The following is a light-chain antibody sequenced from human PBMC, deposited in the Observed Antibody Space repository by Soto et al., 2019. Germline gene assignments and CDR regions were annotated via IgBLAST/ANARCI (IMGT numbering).Light chain of an antibody. CDR2: GAS. J-gene: IGKJ2*01. CDR3: QQYGSSLYT. Sequence: EIVLTQSPGTLSLSPGERATLSCRASQTVSKNYLAWYQQKPGQAPRLLIYGASSRATGIPDRFSGRGSGTDFTLTISRLEHEDFAVYYCQQYGSSLYTFGQGTKLEIK. V-gene: IGKV3-20*01. CDR1: QTVSKNY.